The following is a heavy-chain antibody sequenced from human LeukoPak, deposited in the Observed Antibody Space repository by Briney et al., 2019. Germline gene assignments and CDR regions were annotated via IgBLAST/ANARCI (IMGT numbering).Heavy chain of an antibody. Sequence: GGSPRLSCAASGFTFSDYYMSWIRQAPGKGLEWVSYISSSGSTIYYADSVKGRFTISRDNAKNSLYLQMNSLRAEDTAVYYCARDGTYYYDSSGYYSGVFDYWGQGTLVTVSS. D-gene: IGHD3-22*01. J-gene: IGHJ4*02. CDR1: GFTFSDYY. V-gene: IGHV3-11*01. CDR3: ARDGTYYYDSSGYYSGVFDY. CDR2: ISSSGSTI.